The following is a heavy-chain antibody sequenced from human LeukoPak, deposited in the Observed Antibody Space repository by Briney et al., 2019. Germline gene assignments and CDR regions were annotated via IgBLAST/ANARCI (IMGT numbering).Heavy chain of an antibody. V-gene: IGHV1-2*02. CDR2: INPNSGGT. J-gene: IGHJ4*02. Sequence: ASVKVSCKASGYTFTDYYIHWVRQAPGQGLEWMGWINPNSGGTNYAQKFQGRVTMTRDTSISTAYMELSRLRSDDTAVYYCARGPYCSGGSCSDYWGQGTLVTVSS. CDR1: GYTFTDYY. D-gene: IGHD2-15*01. CDR3: ARGPYCSGGSCSDY.